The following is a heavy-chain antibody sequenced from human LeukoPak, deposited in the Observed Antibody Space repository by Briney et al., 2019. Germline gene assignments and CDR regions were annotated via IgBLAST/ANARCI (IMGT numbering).Heavy chain of an antibody. V-gene: IGHV3-7*01. CDR3: ARENSGDWYQLLKAPYYMDV. Sequence: GGSLRLSCAASGFTFSSYWMSWVRQAPGKGLEWVANIKQDGSEKYYVDSVKGRFTISRDNAKNSLYLQMNSLRAEDTAVYYCARENSGDWYQLLKAPYYMDVWGKGTTVTVSS. CDR2: IKQDGSEK. J-gene: IGHJ6*03. D-gene: IGHD2-2*01. CDR1: GFTFSSYW.